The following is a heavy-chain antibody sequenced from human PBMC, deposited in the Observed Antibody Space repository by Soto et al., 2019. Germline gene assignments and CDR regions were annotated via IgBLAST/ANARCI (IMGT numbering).Heavy chain of an antibody. D-gene: IGHD4-17*01. J-gene: IGHJ4*02. CDR2: IYYSGST. V-gene: IGHV4-39*01. CDR3: ASMHDYGETSFDY. Sequence: SETLSLTCTVSGGSISSGGYYWGWIRQHPGKGLEWIGYIYYSGSTYYNPSLKSRVTISVDTSKNQFSLKLSSVTAADTAVYYCASMHDYGETSFDYWGQGTLVTVSS. CDR1: GGSISSGGYY.